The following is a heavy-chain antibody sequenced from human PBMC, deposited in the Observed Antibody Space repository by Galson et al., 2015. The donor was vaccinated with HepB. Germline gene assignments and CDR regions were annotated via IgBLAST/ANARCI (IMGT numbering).Heavy chain of an antibody. CDR1: GFTFSDYG. CDR2: IWWDGTHD. D-gene: IGHD3-9*01. J-gene: IGHJ3*02. Sequence: SLRLSCAPSGFTFSDYGMHWVRQAPGKGLEWAASIWWDGTHDSYADSVKGRFTVSRDNSKNTVHLEMNGLRLEDTAVYYCAREGPQTGTSSFDIWGQGTMVTVSS. V-gene: IGHV3-33*01. CDR3: AREGPQTGTSSFDI.